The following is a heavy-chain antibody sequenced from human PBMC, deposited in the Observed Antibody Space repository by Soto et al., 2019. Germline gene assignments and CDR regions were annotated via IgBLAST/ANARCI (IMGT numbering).Heavy chain of an antibody. D-gene: IGHD5-18*01. CDR1: GYTFTSYA. CDR3: ARADLMIQLWLNAFDI. Sequence: ASVKVSCKASGYTFTSYAMHWVRQAPGQRLEWMGWINAGNGNTKYSQKFQGRVTITRDTSSSTAYMELSSLRSEDTAVYYCARADLMIQLWLNAFDILGQGTIVTVSS. CDR2: INAGNGNT. V-gene: IGHV1-3*01. J-gene: IGHJ3*02.